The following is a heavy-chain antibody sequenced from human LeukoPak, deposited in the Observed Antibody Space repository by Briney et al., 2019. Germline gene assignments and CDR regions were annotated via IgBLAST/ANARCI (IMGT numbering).Heavy chain of an antibody. Sequence: SETLSLTCAVYGGSFSGYYWSWIRQPPGKGLEWIGEINHSGSTNYNPSLKSRVTISVDTSKNQFSLKLSSVTAADTAVYYRARGVMSDYWGQGTLVTVSS. CDR1: GGSFSGYY. CDR2: INHSGST. D-gene: IGHD3-16*01. J-gene: IGHJ4*02. CDR3: ARGVMSDY. V-gene: IGHV4-34*01.